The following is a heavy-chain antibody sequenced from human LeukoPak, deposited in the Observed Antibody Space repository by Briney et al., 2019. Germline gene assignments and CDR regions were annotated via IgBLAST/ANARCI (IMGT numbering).Heavy chain of an antibody. V-gene: IGHV3-7*04. CDR2: IKYDGSET. D-gene: IGHD3-16*01. CDR1: GLTLSSYW. J-gene: IGHJ4*02. Sequence: GGSLRLSCAASGLTLSSYWMTWVRQAPGKGLEWVATIKYDGSETYYVDSVRGRFSISRDNAKNSLYLQMNSLSAEDTAVYYCARDSTLSNYWGQGTLVTVSS. CDR3: ARDSTLSNY.